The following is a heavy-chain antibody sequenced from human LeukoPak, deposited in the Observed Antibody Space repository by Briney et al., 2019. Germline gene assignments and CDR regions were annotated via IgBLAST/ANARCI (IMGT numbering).Heavy chain of an antibody. CDR2: MTGDGGSI. CDR1: GSTFSTDT. V-gene: IGHV3-64D*09. D-gene: IGHD1-26*01. J-gene: IGHJ5*01. Sequence: GGSRRLSWSAAGSTFSTDTMYWVRQAPGKGLEYVSGMTGDGGSIEYADSVKGRFTISRENSKNTVYLQMSGLRTEDTAVYYCARRSGGFDSWGQGTLVTVSS. CDR3: ARRSGGFDS.